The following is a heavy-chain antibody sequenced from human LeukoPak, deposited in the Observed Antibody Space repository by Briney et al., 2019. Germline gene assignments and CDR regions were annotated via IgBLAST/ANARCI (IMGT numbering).Heavy chain of an antibody. CDR3: AKDMTTVIGAFDI. Sequence: GGSLRLSCAASGFTFDDYAMHWVRQAPGTGLEWVSGISWNSGSIGYADSVKGRFTISRDNAQNSLYLQMNSLRPEDTALYYCAKDMTTVIGAFDIWGQGTMVTVSS. D-gene: IGHD4-17*01. CDR2: ISWNSGSI. CDR1: GFTFDDYA. J-gene: IGHJ3*02. V-gene: IGHV3-9*01.